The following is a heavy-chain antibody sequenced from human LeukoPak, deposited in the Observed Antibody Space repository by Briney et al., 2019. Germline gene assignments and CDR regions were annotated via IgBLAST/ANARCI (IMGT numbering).Heavy chain of an antibody. Sequence: AGGSLRLSCAASGFTFSSYSMNWVRQAPGKGLEWVSSISSSSSYIYYADSVKGRFTISRDNAKNSLYLQMNSLRAEDTAVYYCARSGVVVPAPYAFDIWGQGTMVTVSS. CDR2: ISSSSSYI. CDR3: ARSGVVVPAPYAFDI. CDR1: GFTFSSYS. V-gene: IGHV3-21*01. D-gene: IGHD2-2*01. J-gene: IGHJ3*02.